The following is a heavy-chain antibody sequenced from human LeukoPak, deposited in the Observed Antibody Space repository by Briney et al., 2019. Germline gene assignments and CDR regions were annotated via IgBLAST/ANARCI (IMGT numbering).Heavy chain of an antibody. CDR1: GYTFTGYY. J-gene: IGHJ4*02. D-gene: IGHD3-10*01. CDR3: ARERREFFDY. CDR2: INPNSGDT. V-gene: IGHV1-2*02. Sequence: ASVKVSCKASGYTFTGYYIHWVRQAPGQGLEWVGWINPNSGDTHSAQNFQGRVTMTRDTSISTASMDLSRLRSDDTAVYYCARERREFFDYWGQGTLVTVSS.